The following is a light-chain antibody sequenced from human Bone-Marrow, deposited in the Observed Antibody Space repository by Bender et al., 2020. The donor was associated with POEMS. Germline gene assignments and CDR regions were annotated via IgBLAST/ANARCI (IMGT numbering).Light chain of an antibody. J-gene: IGLJ3*02. CDR1: SSDVGSYNL. CDR2: EGS. V-gene: IGLV2-14*02. Sequence: HSVLTQPASVSGSPGQSITISCTGTSSDVGSYNLVSWYEQHPGKAPKLMIYEGSKRPSGVSNRFSGSKSGTSASLAITGLQAEDEGDYYCQSYDNSLGGWVFGGGTKLTVL. CDR3: QSYDNSLGGWV.